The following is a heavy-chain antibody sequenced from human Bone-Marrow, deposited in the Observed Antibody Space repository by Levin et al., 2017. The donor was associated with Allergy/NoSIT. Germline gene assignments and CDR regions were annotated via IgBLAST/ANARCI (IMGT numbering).Heavy chain of an antibody. Sequence: GESLKISCAASGLTFTDYAMAWVRQAPGKGLEWVSGISGSGHDTYYGDSVKARFIVSRDNSKNTVYLQMNSLRVEDTGRYYCVKHHGYSGFEGFDIWGQGTMVTVSS. D-gene: IGHD5-12*01. CDR2: ISGSGHDT. J-gene: IGHJ3*02. CDR1: GLTFTDYA. CDR3: VKHHGYSGFEGFDI. V-gene: IGHV3-23*01.